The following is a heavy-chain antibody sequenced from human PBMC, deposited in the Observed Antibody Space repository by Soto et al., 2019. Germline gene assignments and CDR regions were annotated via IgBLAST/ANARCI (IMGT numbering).Heavy chain of an antibody. CDR1: GGAVSSGTYY. J-gene: IGHJ5*02. CDR3: TGGPPSVQWFDP. V-gene: IGHV4-61*01. CDR2: IYFTGST. D-gene: IGHD1-26*01. Sequence: SETLSLTCTVSGGAVSSGTYYWSWIRQPPGKGLEWIGHIYFTGSTNYNPSLKSRVTMSLDTSRNQFSLKLSSVTAADTAVYYGTGGPPSVQWFDPWGLGTLVTVSS.